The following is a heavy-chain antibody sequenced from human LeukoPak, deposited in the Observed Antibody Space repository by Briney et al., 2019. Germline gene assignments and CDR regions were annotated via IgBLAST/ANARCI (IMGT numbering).Heavy chain of an antibody. CDR3: ARDLPLPRYYYDSSGYLDHWYFDL. J-gene: IGHJ2*01. V-gene: IGHV4-39*07. CDR1: GDSISSSSYY. D-gene: IGHD3-22*01. CDR2: IYYTGST. Sequence: SETLSLTCTVSGDSISSSSYYWGWIRQSPGKGLEWIGSIYYTGSTYYNPSLKSRVTISVDTSKNQFSLNLSSVTAADTAVYYCARDLPLPRYYYDSSGYLDHWYFDLWGRGTLVTVSS.